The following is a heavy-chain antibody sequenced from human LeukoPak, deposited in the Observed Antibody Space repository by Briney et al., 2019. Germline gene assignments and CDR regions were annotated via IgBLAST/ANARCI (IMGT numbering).Heavy chain of an antibody. D-gene: IGHD6-13*01. CDR3: VRFALTSSLDH. Sequence: GESLQISCKISGYKLTNNWIGWVRQVPGKGLEWMGLIYPGYSDAKYSPSFQGQVTLSVNASISTAYLQLSGLRASDTAIYYCVRFALTSSLDHWGQGTLVTVSS. J-gene: IGHJ5*02. CDR2: IYPGYSDA. CDR1: GYKLTNNW. V-gene: IGHV5-51*01.